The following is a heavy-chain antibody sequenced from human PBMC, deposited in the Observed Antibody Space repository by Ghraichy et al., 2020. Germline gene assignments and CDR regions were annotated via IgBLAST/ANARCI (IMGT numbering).Heavy chain of an antibody. CDR1: GFSFSNFA. CDR2: ITGRSDTT. V-gene: IGHV3-23*01. J-gene: IGHJ4*02. CDR3: VKDWGNYGSGSHDYFDF. D-gene: IGHD3-10*01. Sequence: GESLNISCAASGFSFSNFAMTWVRQAPGKGLEWVSTITGRSDTTYYADSVKGRFTISRDNSRSTLYVQMSSLRADDTAIYYCVKDWGNYGSGSHDYFDFWGQGTLVTVSS.